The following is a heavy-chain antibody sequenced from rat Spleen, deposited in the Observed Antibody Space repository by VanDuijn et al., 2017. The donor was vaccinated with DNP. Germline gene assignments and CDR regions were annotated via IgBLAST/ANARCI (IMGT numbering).Heavy chain of an antibody. V-gene: IGHV3-1*01. CDR1: GYSITSNF. J-gene: IGHJ2*01. CDR2: ISYSGST. Sequence: EVQLQESGSGLVKPSQSLSLTCSVTGYSITSNFWGWIRKFPGNKMEYIGHISYSGSTNYNPSLKSRISITRDTSKNHFFLQLNSVTIEDTATYYCASWAPIAPLSTSNYWGQGVMVTVSS. CDR3: ASWAPIAPLSTSNY. D-gene: IGHD1-2*01.